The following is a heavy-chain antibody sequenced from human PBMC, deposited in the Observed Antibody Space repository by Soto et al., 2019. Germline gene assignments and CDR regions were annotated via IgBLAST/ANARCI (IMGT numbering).Heavy chain of an antibody. Sequence: SETLSLTCTVSGGSVSSGSYYWSWIRQPPGKGLEWIGYIYYSGSTNYNPSLKSRVTISVDTSKNQFSLKLSSVTAADTAVYYCARSYDSSGYYDAFDIWGQGTMVTVSS. J-gene: IGHJ3*02. D-gene: IGHD3-22*01. CDR3: ARSYDSSGYYDAFDI. CDR1: GGSVSSGSYY. V-gene: IGHV4-61*01. CDR2: IYYSGST.